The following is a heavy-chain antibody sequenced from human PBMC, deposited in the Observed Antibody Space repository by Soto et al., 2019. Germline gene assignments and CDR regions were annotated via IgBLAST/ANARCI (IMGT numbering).Heavy chain of an antibody. Sequence: GGSLRLSCAASGFTFSSYWMSWVRQAPGKGLEWVANIKQDGSEKYYVDSVKGRFTISRDNAKNSLYLQMNSLRAEDTAVYYCARDRHQLLYYYYYMDVWGKGTTVTVSS. V-gene: IGHV3-7*01. CDR3: ARDRHQLLYYYYYMDV. D-gene: IGHD2-2*01. CDR1: GFTFSSYW. J-gene: IGHJ6*03. CDR2: IKQDGSEK.